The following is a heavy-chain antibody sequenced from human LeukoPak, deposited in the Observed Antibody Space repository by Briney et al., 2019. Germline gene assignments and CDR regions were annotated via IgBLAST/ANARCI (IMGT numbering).Heavy chain of an antibody. CDR3: ARVSGGLARAFDY. D-gene: IGHD3/OR15-3a*01. CDR2: IYYSGST. J-gene: IGHJ4*02. Sequence: SQTLSLTCTVSGGSISSGDYYWSWIRQPPGKGLEWIGNIYYSGSTYYNPSLKSRVTISVDTSKNQFSLKLSSVTAADTAVYYCARVSGGLARAFDYWGQGTLVTVSS. V-gene: IGHV4-30-4*01. CDR1: GGSISSGDYY.